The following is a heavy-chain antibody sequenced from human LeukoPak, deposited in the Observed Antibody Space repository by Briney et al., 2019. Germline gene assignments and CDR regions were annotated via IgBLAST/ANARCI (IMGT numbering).Heavy chain of an antibody. CDR3: ARENSGYAGAFDI. Sequence: GGSLRLSCAVSGFTFTTYSMDWVRQAPGKGLEWVSSISSSSSYIYYADSVKGRFTISRDNAKNSLYLQMNSLRAEDTAVYYCARENSGYAGAFDIWGQGTMVTVSS. D-gene: IGHD6-13*01. CDR2: ISSSSSYI. J-gene: IGHJ3*02. CDR1: GFTFTTYS. V-gene: IGHV3-21*01.